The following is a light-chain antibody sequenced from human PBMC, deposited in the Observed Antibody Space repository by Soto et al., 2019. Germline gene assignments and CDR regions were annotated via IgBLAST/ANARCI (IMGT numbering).Light chain of an antibody. J-gene: IGKJ1*01. CDR1: QNIDTY. V-gene: IGKV1-39*01. CDR2: AAS. CDR3: QQSYSTPRT. Sequence: DIQMTQSPSSLSASVGDRFTITCRASQNIDTYLNWYQQKPGKAPKVLIYAASNLQGGVPSRFSGGGSGLHFTFTITSLQAEDFATYYCQQSYSTPRTFGQGTKVDIK.